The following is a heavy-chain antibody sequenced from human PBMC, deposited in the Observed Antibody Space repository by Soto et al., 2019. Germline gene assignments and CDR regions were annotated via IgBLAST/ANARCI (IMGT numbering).Heavy chain of an antibody. Sequence: APMKASFKASWDTLPNYYIKRVRQAPGQRGEGMGWMNPNSGNTGYAQKFQGRVTMTRNTSISTAYMELSSLRSEDTAVYYCASARRYSSSTNYYYYYYMDVWGKGTTVTVSS. CDR2: MNPNSGNT. CDR3: ASARRYSSSTNYYYYYYMDV. D-gene: IGHD6-6*01. CDR1: WDTLPNYY. V-gene: IGHV1-8*01. J-gene: IGHJ6*03.